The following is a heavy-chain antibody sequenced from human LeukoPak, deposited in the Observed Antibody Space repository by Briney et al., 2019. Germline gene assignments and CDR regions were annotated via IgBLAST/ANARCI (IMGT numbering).Heavy chain of an antibody. CDR3: ARGYTYGYDY. V-gene: IGHV1-2*02. CDR1: GYTFTGYY. J-gene: IGHJ4*02. CDR2: IHPNSGAT. Sequence: ASVKVSCKASGYTFTGYYMHWVRQAPGQGLEWLGWIHPNSGATKYAQKFQGRVTMARDTSISTAYMELSRLTSDDTAVYYCARGYTYGYDYWGQGTLVTVSS. D-gene: IGHD5-18*01.